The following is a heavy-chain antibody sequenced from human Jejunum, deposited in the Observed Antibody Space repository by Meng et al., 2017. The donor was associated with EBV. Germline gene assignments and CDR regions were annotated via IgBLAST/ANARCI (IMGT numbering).Heavy chain of an antibody. CDR3: ARDRGVEDY. V-gene: IGHV4-4*02. CDR2: IHHSGST. CDR1: GGSISTDNW. J-gene: IGHJ4*02. D-gene: IGHD5-24*01. Sequence: QVQLQESGPGLVEPSRTLSLTCAVSGGSISTDNWWSWVRQPPGKGLEYIGEIHHSGSTKYNPSLKSRVTISVDKSNNHFSLKLSSVTAADTAVYYCARDRGVEDYWGQGTLVTVSS.